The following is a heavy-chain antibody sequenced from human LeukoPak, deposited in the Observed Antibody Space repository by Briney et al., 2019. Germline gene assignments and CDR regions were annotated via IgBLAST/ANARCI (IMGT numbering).Heavy chain of an antibody. CDR3: AKAGCSSTTCYSNC. CDR2: ISSSAGTT. D-gene: IGHD2-2*01. Sequence: GGSLRLSCAASGFTFSSYAMSWVRQAPGKGLEWVSTISSSAGTTIYADSVKGRFTISRDNSKNTLYLQMNRLRAEDTAVYYCAKAGCSSTTCYSNCWGQGTLVAVSS. CDR1: GFTFSSYA. V-gene: IGHV3-23*01. J-gene: IGHJ4*02.